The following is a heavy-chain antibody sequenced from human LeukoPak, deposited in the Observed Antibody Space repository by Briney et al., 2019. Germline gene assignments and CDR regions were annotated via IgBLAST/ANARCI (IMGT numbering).Heavy chain of an antibody. CDR3: ARDGIYYDRSGYSPSAPI. D-gene: IGHD3-22*01. V-gene: IGHV3-33*01. J-gene: IGHJ3*02. CDR2: IWYDGSNK. Sequence: GRSLRLSCAASGFTFSSYGMHWVRQAPGKGLEWVAVIWYDGSNKYYADSVKGRFTISRDNSKNTLYLQMNSLRAEDTAVYYCARDGIYYDRSGYSPSAPIWGQGTLVTVSS. CDR1: GFTFSSYG.